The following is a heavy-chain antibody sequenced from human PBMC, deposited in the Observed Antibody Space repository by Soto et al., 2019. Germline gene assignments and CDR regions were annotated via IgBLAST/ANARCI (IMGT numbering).Heavy chain of an antibody. V-gene: IGHV3-23*01. CDR2: ISGSGGST. D-gene: IGHD3-3*01. Sequence: GGSLRLSCAASGFTFSSYAMSWVRQAPGKGLEWVSAISGSGGSTYYADSVKGRFTISRDNSKNTLYLQMNSLRAEDTAVYYCAKDLRITIFGVVILALPYGMDVWGQGTTVTVSS. CDR3: AKDLRITIFGVVILALPYGMDV. J-gene: IGHJ6*02. CDR1: GFTFSSYA.